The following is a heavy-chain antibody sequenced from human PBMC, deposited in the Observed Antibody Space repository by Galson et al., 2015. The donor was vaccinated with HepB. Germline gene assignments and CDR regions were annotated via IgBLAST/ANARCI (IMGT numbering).Heavy chain of an antibody. D-gene: IGHD6-13*01. J-gene: IGHJ3*02. CDR3: ARSIAAAGRTYDAFDI. CDR2: ISSSSSYI. CDR1: GFTFSSYS. Sequence: SLRLSCAASGFTFSSYSMNWVRQAPGKGLEWVSSISSSSSYIYYADSVKGRFTISRDNAKNSLYLQMNSLRAEDTAVYYCARSIAAAGRTYDAFDIWGQGTMVTVSS. V-gene: IGHV3-21*01.